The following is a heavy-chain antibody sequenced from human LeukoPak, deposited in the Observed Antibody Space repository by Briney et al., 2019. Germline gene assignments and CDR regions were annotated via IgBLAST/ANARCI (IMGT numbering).Heavy chain of an antibody. V-gene: IGHV4-39*01. CDR3: ARHKRDSTYYFDY. CDR2: IYYSGNT. CDR1: GDAITSDKYY. J-gene: IGHJ4*02. D-gene: IGHD2/OR15-2a*01. Sequence: SETLSLTCTVSGDAITSDKYYWGWIRQPPGKGLEWIGSIYYSGNTYYNPSLKSRVTISVDTSKNQFSLKLNSVTAADTAVYYCARHKRDSTYYFDYWGQGTLVTVSS.